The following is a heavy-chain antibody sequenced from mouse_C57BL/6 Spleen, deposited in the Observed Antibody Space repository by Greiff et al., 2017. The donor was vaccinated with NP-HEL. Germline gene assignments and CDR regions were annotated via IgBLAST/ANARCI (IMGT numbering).Heavy chain of an antibody. J-gene: IGHJ3*01. CDR3: ARGPGSSPWFAY. CDR2: IYPGDGDT. D-gene: IGHD1-1*01. CDR1: GYAFSSSW. V-gene: IGHV1-82*01. Sequence: QVQLQQPGPELVKPGASVKISCKASGYAFSSSWMNWVKQRPGKGLEWIGRIYPGDGDTNYNGKFKGKATLTADKSSSTAYMQLSSLTSEDSAVYVCARGPGSSPWFAYWGKGTLVTVSA.